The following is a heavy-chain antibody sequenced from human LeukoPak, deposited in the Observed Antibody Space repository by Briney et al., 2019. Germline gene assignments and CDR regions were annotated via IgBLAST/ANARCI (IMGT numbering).Heavy chain of an antibody. CDR1: GGSISSSSYY. CDR2: IYYSGST. Sequence: SETLSLTCTVSGGSISSSSYYWGWIRQPPGKGLEWIGSIYYSGSTYYNPSLKSRVTISVDTSKNQFSLKLSSVTAADTAVYYCARVGYFDWLLYMHWFDPWGQGTLVTVSS. J-gene: IGHJ5*02. V-gene: IGHV4-39*07. CDR3: ARVGYFDWLLYMHWFDP. D-gene: IGHD3-9*01.